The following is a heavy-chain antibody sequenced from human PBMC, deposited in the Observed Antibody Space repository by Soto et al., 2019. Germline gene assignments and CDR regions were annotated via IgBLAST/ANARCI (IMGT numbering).Heavy chain of an antibody. J-gene: IGHJ4*02. CDR2: IYSGGST. Sequence: PGGSLRLSCAASGFTVSSNYMSWVRQAPGKGLEWVSVIYSGGSTYYADSVKGRFTISRDNSKNTLYLQMNSLRAEDTAVYYCAREVAAAGFGYYFDYWGQGTLVT. CDR3: AREVAAAGFGYYFDY. D-gene: IGHD6-13*01. V-gene: IGHV3-66*01. CDR1: GFTVSSNY.